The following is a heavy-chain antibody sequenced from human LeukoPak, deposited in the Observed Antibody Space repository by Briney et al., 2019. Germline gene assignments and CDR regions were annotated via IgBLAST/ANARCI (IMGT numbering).Heavy chain of an antibody. CDR3: ARRIVTTYYYGSGSYPSSRYYFDY. CDR1: GFTFSSYT. D-gene: IGHD3-10*01. V-gene: IGHV3-48*01. CDR2: ISDDSGTI. Sequence: GGSLRLSCAASGFTFSSYTMNWVRQVPGKGLEWVSYISDDSGTIYYADSVKGRFTISRDNAKNSLYLQMNSLRAEDTAVYYCARRIVTTYYYGSGSYPSSRYYFDYWGQGTLVTVSS. J-gene: IGHJ4*02.